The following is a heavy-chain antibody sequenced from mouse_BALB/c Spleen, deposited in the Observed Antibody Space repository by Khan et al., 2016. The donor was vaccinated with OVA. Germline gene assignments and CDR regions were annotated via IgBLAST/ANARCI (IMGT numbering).Heavy chain of an antibody. CDR1: GFAFNSYD. D-gene: IGHD2-10*01. J-gene: IGHJ3*01. V-gene: IGHV5-9*02. CDR3: TRPSYYCNHGFTY. CDR2: ISSTGTYP. Sequence: EVQLQESGGGLVKPGGSLKLSCEVSGFAFNSYDMYWVRQTPEKRLEWVATISSTGTYPYYPDSVKGRFTISRDTARNTLYLQMQILRAGDTALSYCTRPSYYCNHGFTYWGQGTLVTVSA.